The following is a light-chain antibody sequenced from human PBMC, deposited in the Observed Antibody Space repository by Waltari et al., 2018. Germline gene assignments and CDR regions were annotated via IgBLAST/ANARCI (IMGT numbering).Light chain of an antibody. CDR1: QRIGTS. CDR3: QQSYSTPWT. J-gene: IGKJ1*01. V-gene: IGKV1-39*01. CDR2: AAS. Sequence: DTQVTQSPSSLSASVGDRVTITCRASQRIGTSLSWYQHKPGKAPKLLIYAASRLQSGVPSRFSGSGSGTDFTLTVSSLQPEDFATYYCQQSYSTPWTFGQGAKVEIK.